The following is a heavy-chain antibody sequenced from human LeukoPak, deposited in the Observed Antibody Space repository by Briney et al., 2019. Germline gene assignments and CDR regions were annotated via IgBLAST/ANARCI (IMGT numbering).Heavy chain of an antibody. CDR1: GYSFTSYW. D-gene: IGHD2-8*01. CDR3: VRGVPGVYYYYYMDV. J-gene: IGHJ6*03. V-gene: IGHV1-3*03. CDR2: IYGDNGNT. Sequence: GESLKISCKGSGYSFTSYWIGWVRQAPGQRLEWMGWIYGDNGNTKYSQEFQGRVTITRDTSASTAYMELSSLRSEDMAVYYCVRGVPGVYYYYYMDVWGKGTTVTVSS.